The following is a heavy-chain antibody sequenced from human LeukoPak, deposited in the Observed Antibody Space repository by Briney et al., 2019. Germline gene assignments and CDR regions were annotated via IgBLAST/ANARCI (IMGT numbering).Heavy chain of an antibody. Sequence: TSETLSFTCTASGGSISCYNWSWLRTPPGKGLGGSGYIYYGGSTNYNPSLKSRVTISVDTSKNQFSLKLSSVTAADTAVYYCAREEEGSDFLDYWGQGTLVTVSS. CDR2: IYYGGST. D-gene: IGHD2-21*02. J-gene: IGHJ4*02. CDR1: GGSISCYN. CDR3: AREEEGSDFLDY. V-gene: IGHV4-59*01.